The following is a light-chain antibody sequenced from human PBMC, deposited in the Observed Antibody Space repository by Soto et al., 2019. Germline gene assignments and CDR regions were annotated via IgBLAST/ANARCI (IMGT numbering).Light chain of an antibody. Sequence: QSVLTQPPSASGTPGQRVTISCSGSSSNIGSNYVYWYQQLRGTAPKLLMYSNNKRPSGVPDRFSGSKSGTSASLAISGLRSEDEADYYCAAWDDSLSGVVFGGGTKLTVL. CDR2: SNN. CDR3: AAWDDSLSGVV. J-gene: IGLJ2*01. CDR1: SSNIGSNY. V-gene: IGLV1-47*02.